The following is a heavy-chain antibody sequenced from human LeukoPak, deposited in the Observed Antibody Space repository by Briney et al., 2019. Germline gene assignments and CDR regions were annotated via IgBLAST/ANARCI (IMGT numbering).Heavy chain of an antibody. V-gene: IGHV1-46*03. CDR3: AREKNWNYDRGSNHDY. CDR2: INPSGGST. CDR1: GYTFTSYY. J-gene: IGHJ4*02. Sequence: ASVKASCKASGYTFTSYYMHWVRQAPGQGLEWMGIINPSGGSTSYAQKFQGRVTMTRDTSTSTVYMELSSLRSEDTAVYYCAREKNWNYDRGSNHDYWGQGTLVTVSS. D-gene: IGHD1-7*01.